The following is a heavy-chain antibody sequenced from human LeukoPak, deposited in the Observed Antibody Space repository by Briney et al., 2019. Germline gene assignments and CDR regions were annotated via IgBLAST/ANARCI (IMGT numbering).Heavy chain of an antibody. CDR3: ARVGYRYYDFWSGYYREGTGAIGY. CDR1: GGSFSGYY. V-gene: IGHV4-34*01. J-gene: IGHJ4*02. D-gene: IGHD3-3*01. CDR2: INHSGST. Sequence: KPSETLSLTRAVYGGSFSGYYWSWIRQPPGKGLEWIGEINHSGSTNYNPPLKSRVTISVDTSKNQFSLKLSSVTAADTAVYYCARVGYRYYDFWSGYYREGTGAIGYWGQGTLVTVSS.